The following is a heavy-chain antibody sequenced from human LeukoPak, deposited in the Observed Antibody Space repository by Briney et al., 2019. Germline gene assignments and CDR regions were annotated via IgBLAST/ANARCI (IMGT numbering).Heavy chain of an antibody. CDR1: GGTFSSYA. Sequence: GASVKVSCKASGGTFSSYAISWVRQAPGQGLEWMGGIIPIFGTANYAQKFQGRVTITADESTSTAYMELSSLRSEDTAVYYCATRHYYGSGSPVRFDYWGQGTLVTVSS. CDR3: ATRHYYGSGSPVRFDY. CDR2: IIPIFGTA. D-gene: IGHD3-10*01. J-gene: IGHJ4*02. V-gene: IGHV1-69*01.